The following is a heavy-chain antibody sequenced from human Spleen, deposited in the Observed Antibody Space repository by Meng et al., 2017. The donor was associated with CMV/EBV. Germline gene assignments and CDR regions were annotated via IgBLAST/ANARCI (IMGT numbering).Heavy chain of an antibody. CDR1: GYTFIGYY. D-gene: IGHD3-16*01. CDR3: ARDIGGDGMDV. CDR2: INPKSGAT. J-gene: IGHJ6*02. Sequence: ASVKVSCKTSGYTFIGYYIHWVRQAPGQGLEWMGWINPKSGATNSIQKFQGRVTLTRDSSISTAYMELSSLRSDDTAVYYCARDIGGDGMDVLGQGTTVTVSS. V-gene: IGHV1-2*02.